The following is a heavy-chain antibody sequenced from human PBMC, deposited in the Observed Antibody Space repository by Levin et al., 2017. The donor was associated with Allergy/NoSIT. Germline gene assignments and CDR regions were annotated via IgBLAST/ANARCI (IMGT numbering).Heavy chain of an antibody. D-gene: IGHD5-12*01. Sequence: ASVKVSCKASGYTFTSYDINWVRQATGQGLEWMGWMNPNSGNTGYAQKFQGRVTMTRNTSISTAYMELSSLRSEDTAVYYCARGRVVATNYYYGMDVWGQGTTVTVSS. CDR1: GYTFTSYD. CDR2: MNPNSGNT. V-gene: IGHV1-8*01. J-gene: IGHJ6*02. CDR3: ARGRVVATNYYYGMDV.